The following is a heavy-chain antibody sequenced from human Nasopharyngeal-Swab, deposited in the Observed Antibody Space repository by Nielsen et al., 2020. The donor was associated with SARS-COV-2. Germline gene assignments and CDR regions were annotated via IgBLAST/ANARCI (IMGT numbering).Heavy chain of an antibody. Sequence: GGSLRLSCKGSGYRFTSYWIGWVRQMPGKGLEWMGIIYPGDSETRYSPSLQGQVTISADKSISTAYLQWSSLKASDTAVYYCARPLWSYADHFDYWGQGTLVTVSS. CDR1: GYRFTSYW. CDR3: ARPLWSYADHFDY. J-gene: IGHJ4*02. V-gene: IGHV5-51*01. D-gene: IGHD1-26*01. CDR2: IYPGDSET.